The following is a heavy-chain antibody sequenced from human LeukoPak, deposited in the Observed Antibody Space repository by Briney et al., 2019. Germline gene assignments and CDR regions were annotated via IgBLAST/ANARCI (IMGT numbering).Heavy chain of an antibody. Sequence: GRSLGLLRTASGFTFDDCPISLVRQAPGKGLEWVGFIRSKAYGGTTEYAASVKGRFTISRDDSKNIAYLRMNSLKTEDTAVYYCTRVCYNDSRGYYVYFQHWGQGTLVTVSS. CDR3: TRVCYNDSRGYYVYFQH. CDR1: GFTFDDCP. D-gene: IGHD3-22*01. CDR2: IRSKAYGGTT. V-gene: IGHV3-49*04. J-gene: IGHJ1*01.